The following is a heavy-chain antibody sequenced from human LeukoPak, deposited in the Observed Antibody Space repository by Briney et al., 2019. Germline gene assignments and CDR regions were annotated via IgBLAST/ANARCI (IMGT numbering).Heavy chain of an antibody. Sequence: ASVKVSCKASGYTFTGYYMHWVRQAPGQGLEWMGWINPNSGGTNYAQKFQGRVTMTRDTSISTAYMEMSRLRSEDTAVYYCARGGGRLYWFDPWGQGTLVTVSS. CDR3: ARGGGRLYWFDP. J-gene: IGHJ5*02. V-gene: IGHV1-2*02. CDR1: GYTFTGYY. D-gene: IGHD2-15*01. CDR2: INPNSGGT.